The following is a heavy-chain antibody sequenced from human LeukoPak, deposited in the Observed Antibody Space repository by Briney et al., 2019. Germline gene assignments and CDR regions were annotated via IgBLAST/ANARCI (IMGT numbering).Heavy chain of an antibody. Sequence: GWSLSLSCVASVFTFDDYAMHWVRQAPGKGLEWVSLISRDGGSTYYADSVKGRFTISRDNSKNSLYLQMNSLRTDDTALYYCAKAPPSPYYYDSSGHFEWGQGTLVTVSS. D-gene: IGHD3-22*01. CDR3: AKAPPSPYYYDSSGHFE. CDR1: VFTFDDYA. V-gene: IGHV3-43*02. CDR2: ISRDGGST. J-gene: IGHJ4*02.